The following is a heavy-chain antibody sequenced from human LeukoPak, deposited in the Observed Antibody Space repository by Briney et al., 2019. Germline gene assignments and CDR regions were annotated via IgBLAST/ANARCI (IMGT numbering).Heavy chain of an antibody. CDR2: ISYDGSNK. CDR1: GFTFSSYA. Sequence: PGGSLRLSCAASGFTFSSYAMHWVRQAPGKGLEWVAIISYDGSNKYYADSVKGRFTISRDNSKNTLYLQMSSLRAEDTAVYYCAKDEYDSHEADYWGQGTLVTVSS. D-gene: IGHD2/OR15-2a*01. CDR3: AKDEYDSHEADY. J-gene: IGHJ4*02. V-gene: IGHV3-30*18.